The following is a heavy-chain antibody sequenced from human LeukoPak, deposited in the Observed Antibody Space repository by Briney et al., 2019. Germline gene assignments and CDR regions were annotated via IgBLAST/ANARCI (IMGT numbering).Heavy chain of an antibody. CDR3: ARRLGYCSSTSCYREGNWFDP. J-gene: IGHJ5*02. CDR1: GYSISSGYY. Sequence: SGTLSLTCAVSGYSISSGYYWGWIRQPPGKGVEWIGSIYHSGSTYYNPSLNSPVTISVDTSKNQFSLKLSSVTAADTAVYHCARRLGYCSSTSCYREGNWFDPWGQGTLVTVSS. CDR2: IYHSGST. D-gene: IGHD2-2*02. V-gene: IGHV4-38-2*01.